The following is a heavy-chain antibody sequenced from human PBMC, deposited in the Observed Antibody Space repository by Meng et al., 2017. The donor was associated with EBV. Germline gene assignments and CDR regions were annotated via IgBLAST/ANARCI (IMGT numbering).Heavy chain of an antibody. CDR2: IIPLFHTT. Sequence: QVKLVPSRAEVKQPGSPVKVSCKTLGGSLRSFATRWVLPAPGQGLELLGGIIPLFHTTNYAQKFQGRLHIIADESSATTYMELSSLRSEDTAIYYCASAEHYGDYVFEYWGQGTLVTVSS. J-gene: IGHJ4*02. CDR1: GGSLRSFA. D-gene: IGHD4-17*01. CDR3: ASAEHYGDYVFEY. V-gene: IGHV1-69*01.